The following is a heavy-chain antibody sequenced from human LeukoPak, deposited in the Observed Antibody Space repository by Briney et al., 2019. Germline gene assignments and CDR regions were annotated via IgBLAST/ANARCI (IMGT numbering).Heavy chain of an antibody. CDR3: ARDKTIRVAGIPQYYFDY. Sequence: GGSLRLSCAASGFTFTTSAMSWVRQAPGKGPEWVSASSGGGDRTYYEESVKGRFTISRDNSKNTLYLQMNSLRAEDTAVYYCARDKTIRVAGIPQYYFDYWGQGTLVTVSS. D-gene: IGHD6-19*01. CDR1: GFTFTTSA. CDR2: SSGGGDRT. J-gene: IGHJ4*02. V-gene: IGHV3-23*01.